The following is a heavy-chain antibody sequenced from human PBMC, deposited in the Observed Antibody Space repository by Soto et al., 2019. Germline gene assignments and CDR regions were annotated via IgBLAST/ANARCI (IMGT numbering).Heavy chain of an antibody. CDR1: GFTFSDYY. J-gene: IGHJ3*02. CDR2: ISSSGSTI. V-gene: IGHV3-11*01. D-gene: IGHD2-2*01. CDR3: ARERPYIVVVPAASDAFDI. Sequence: NPGGSLRLSCAASGFTFSDYYMSWIRQAPGKGLEWVSYISSSGSTIYYADSVKGRFTISRDNAKNSLYLQMNSLRAEDTAVYYCARERPYIVVVPAASDAFDIWGQGTMVTVSS.